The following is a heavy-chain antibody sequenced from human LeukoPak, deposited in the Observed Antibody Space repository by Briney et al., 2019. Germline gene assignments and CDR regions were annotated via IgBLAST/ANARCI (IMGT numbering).Heavy chain of an antibody. J-gene: IGHJ3*02. Sequence: SETLSLTCTVSGYSISSGYYWGWIRQPPGKGLEWIGSIYHSGSTYYNPSLKSRLTMSVDRSKNQFSLRMTSVTAADTAMYYCARDTALWTFDIWGQGTMVTVSS. CDR3: ARDTALWTFDI. V-gene: IGHV4-38-2*02. CDR2: IYHSGST. D-gene: IGHD2-21*02. CDR1: GYSISSGYY.